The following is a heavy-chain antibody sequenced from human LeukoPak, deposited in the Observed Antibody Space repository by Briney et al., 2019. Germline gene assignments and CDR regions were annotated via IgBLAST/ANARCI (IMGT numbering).Heavy chain of an antibody. V-gene: IGHV1-8*02. CDR3: ARGPKRYCSGGSCLLPAY. Sequence: GASVKVSCKASGYTFTDSYMDWVRQAPGQGLEWMGWMNPNSGNTGYAQKFQGRVTMTRNTSISTAYMELSSLRSEDTAVYYCARGPKRYCSGGSCLLPAYWGQGTLVTVSS. CDR2: MNPNSGNT. J-gene: IGHJ4*02. D-gene: IGHD2-15*01. CDR1: GYTFTDSY.